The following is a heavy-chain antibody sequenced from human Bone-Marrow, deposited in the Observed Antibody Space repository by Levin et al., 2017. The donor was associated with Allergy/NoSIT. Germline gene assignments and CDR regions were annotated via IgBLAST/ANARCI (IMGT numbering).Heavy chain of an antibody. D-gene: IGHD2-2*01. CDR1: GFTFSSYA. J-gene: IGHJ3*02. CDR3: AKCSSTSCYRSAREGHAFDI. Sequence: GESLKISCAASGFTFSSYAMSWVRQAPGKGLEWVSAISGSGGSTYYADSVKGRFTISRDNSKNTLYLQMNSLRAEDTAVYYCAKCSSTSCYRSAREGHAFDIWGQGTMVTVSS. V-gene: IGHV3-23*01. CDR2: ISGSGGST.